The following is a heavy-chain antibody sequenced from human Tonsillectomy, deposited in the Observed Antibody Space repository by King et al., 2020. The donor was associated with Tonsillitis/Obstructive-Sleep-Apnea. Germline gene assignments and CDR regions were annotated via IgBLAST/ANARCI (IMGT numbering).Heavy chain of an antibody. D-gene: IGHD4-17*01. CDR1: GGSISSSDDY. V-gene: IGHV4-39*02. CDR2: IYYNGDT. CDR3: ARNAEHGDFSYYSYMDV. Sequence: QLQESGPGLVKPSETMSLSCTVSGGSISSSDDYWGWIRQPPGKGLEWIATIYYNGDTYYNPSLKSRVTMSVDTSRNHFSLKLTSVTPADTAVYYCARNAEHGDFSYYSYMDVWGTGNTFTVSS. J-gene: IGHJ6*03.